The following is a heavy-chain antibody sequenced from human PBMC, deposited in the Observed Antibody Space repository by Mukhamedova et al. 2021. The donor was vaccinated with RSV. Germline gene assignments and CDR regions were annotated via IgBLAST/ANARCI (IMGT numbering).Heavy chain of an antibody. CDR2: INQSGST. CDR3: ARVGTY. V-gene: IGHV4-34*01. Sequence: IRQPPGKGLEWIGEINQSGSTNYNPSLKSRVTISQDTSKNQFFLKLSSVTAADTAVYYCARVGTYWGRGTLVTVSS. D-gene: IGHD7-27*01. J-gene: IGHJ4*02.